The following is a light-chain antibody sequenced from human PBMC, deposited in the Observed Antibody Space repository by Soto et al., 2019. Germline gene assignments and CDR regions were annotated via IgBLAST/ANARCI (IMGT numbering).Light chain of an antibody. CDR2: AAL. CDR3: QQVYSSPHT. CDR1: QSISSY. Sequence: DIQMTQSPSSLSASVGDRVTITCRASQSISSYLNWYQQKPGKAPKLLIHAALSLQSGVPSRFSGSGSGKDFTLTISSLQQEDFATYCCQQVYSSPHTFGQGTKQGIK. V-gene: IGKV1-39*01. J-gene: IGKJ2*01.